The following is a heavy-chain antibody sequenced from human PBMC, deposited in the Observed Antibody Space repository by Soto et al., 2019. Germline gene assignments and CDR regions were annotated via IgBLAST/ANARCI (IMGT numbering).Heavy chain of an antibody. CDR1: GFSVRTNY. Sequence: EVQLVETGGGLIQPGGSLRLSCAASGFSVRTNYMSWVRQAPGKGLDWVSVFESGGSIYYADSVKGRFIISRDYAKNTVDLQMNSLRVEDTAVYYCARAGVTTHFFDYWGQGTLVTVSS. CDR2: FESGGSI. CDR3: ARAGVTTHFFDY. J-gene: IGHJ4*02. D-gene: IGHD3-3*02. V-gene: IGHV3-53*02.